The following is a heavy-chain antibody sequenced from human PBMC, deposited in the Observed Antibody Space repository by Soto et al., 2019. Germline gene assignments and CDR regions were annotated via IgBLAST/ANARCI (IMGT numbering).Heavy chain of an antibody. CDR2: VFDTGST. D-gene: IGHD2-2*01. V-gene: IGHV4-59*01. CDR1: GDSLSSYY. J-gene: IGHJ5*02. CDR3: ARGPIVVLQAAWFDP. Sequence: QEQLQESGPGLVKPSETLSLTCTVSGDSLSSYYWSWIRQPPGKGLEWIGCVFDTGSTDYNHALKSRVTISVDTSKNQFSLRLTSVTAADTAVYYCARGPIVVLQAAWFDPWGQGTLVTVSS.